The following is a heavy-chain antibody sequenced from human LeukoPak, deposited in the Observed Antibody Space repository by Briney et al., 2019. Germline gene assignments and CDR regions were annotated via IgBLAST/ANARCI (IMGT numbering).Heavy chain of an antibody. Sequence: SETLSLTCAVYGGSFSGYYWSWIRQPPGKGLEWIGEINHSGSTYYNPSLKSRVTISVDTSKNQFSLKLSSVTAADTAVYYCARGGYCSSTSCPDYWGQGTLVTVSS. CDR2: INHSGST. D-gene: IGHD2-2*01. CDR1: GGSFSGYY. CDR3: ARGGYCSSTSCPDY. V-gene: IGHV4-34*01. J-gene: IGHJ4*02.